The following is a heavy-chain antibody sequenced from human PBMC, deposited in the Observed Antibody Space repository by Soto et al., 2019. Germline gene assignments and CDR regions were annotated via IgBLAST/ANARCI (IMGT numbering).Heavy chain of an antibody. D-gene: IGHD3-16*01. CDR2: IYYNGNT. CDR1: GGSIGSRDYY. Sequence: QVQVQESGPGLVKPSQTLSLKCSVSGGSIGSRDYYWSWIRQHPEKGLEWIGSIYYNGNTDYNPSLRVRPPMSLDTSMNEFSLKLTSVTAADTAVYYCARDKGGAALKGSGMDVWGQGTRVTVS. V-gene: IGHV4-31*02. CDR3: ARDKGGAALKGSGMDV. J-gene: IGHJ6*02.